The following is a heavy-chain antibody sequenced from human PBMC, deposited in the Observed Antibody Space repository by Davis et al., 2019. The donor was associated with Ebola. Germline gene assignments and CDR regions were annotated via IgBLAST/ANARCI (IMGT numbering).Heavy chain of an antibody. J-gene: IGHJ4*02. CDR2: INAGNGNT. CDR1: GYTFTSYA. V-gene: IGHV1-3*01. Sequence: ASVKVSCKASGYTFTSYAMHWVRQAPGQRLEWMGWINAGNGNTKYSQKFQGRVTITRDTSASTAYMELSSLRSEDTAVYYCARVLGHYDSSGYYYQYSYYFDYWGQGTLVTVSS. D-gene: IGHD3-22*01. CDR3: ARVLGHYDSSGYYYQYSYYFDY.